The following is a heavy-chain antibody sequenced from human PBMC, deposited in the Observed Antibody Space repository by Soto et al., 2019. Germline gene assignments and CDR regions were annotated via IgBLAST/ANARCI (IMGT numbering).Heavy chain of an antibody. V-gene: IGHV4-31*03. CDR3: AREMFSRTWYPGD. CDR2: VYYSGIT. CDR1: GGSISSGDYY. D-gene: IGHD6-13*01. Sequence: QVQLQESGPGLVRPSQTLSLTCTVSGGSISSGDYYWSWIRQHPGRGLEWIGYVYYSGITFYNPYLNSRLTISVDTSTNQFYLRLGSVTAADTAVYYCAREMFSRTWYPGDWGQGTLVTVSS. J-gene: IGHJ4*02.